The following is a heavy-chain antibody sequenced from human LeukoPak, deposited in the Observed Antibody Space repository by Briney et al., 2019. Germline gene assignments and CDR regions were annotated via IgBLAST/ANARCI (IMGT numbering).Heavy chain of an antibody. J-gene: IGHJ6*02. D-gene: IGHD2-2*01. CDR1: GGSISSGGYY. CDR3: ARGPRVPAAPYGMDV. V-gene: IGHV4-31*03. Sequence: PSETLSLTCTVSGGSISSGGYYWSWIRQHPGKGLEWIGYIYYSGSTYYNPSLKSRVTISVDTSKNQFSLKLSSVTAADTAVYYCARGPRVPAAPYGMDVWGQGTTVTVSS. CDR2: IYYSGST.